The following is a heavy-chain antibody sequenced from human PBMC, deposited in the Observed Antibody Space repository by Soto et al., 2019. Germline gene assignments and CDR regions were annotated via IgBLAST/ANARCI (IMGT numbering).Heavy chain of an antibody. D-gene: IGHD3-10*01. CDR1: GGPMNNYY. V-gene: IGHV4-59*08. CDR2: MGYNGFT. J-gene: IGHJ6*02. Sequence: QVQLQESGPGLVKPSETLSLTCTISGGPMNNYYCSWFRQPRGQGLEWIGYMGYNGFTRYNPSLRXXVXXSLDTAKNQFSLNLSSVTAADTALYYCARQGFGELHGLVDVWGQGITVTGSS. CDR3: ARQGFGELHGLVDV.